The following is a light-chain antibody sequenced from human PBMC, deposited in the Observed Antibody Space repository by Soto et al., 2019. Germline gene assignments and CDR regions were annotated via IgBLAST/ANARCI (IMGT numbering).Light chain of an antibody. CDR1: QSVSSSY. J-gene: IGKJ1*01. Sequence: DIVMTQSPATLSVSPGERATLSCRTSQSVSSSYLAWYQQKPGQAPRLLIYGASSRATGIPDRFSGSGSGTDFTLTISRLEPEDFAVYYCQQYGSSQTFGQGTKVDI. CDR2: GAS. CDR3: QQYGSSQT. V-gene: IGKV3-20*01.